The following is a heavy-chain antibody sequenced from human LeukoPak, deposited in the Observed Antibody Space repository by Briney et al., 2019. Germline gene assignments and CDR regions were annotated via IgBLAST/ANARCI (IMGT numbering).Heavy chain of an antibody. CDR1: GFTFSDYA. CDR2: VSTGGGDT. J-gene: IGHJ3*02. Sequence: GGSLRLSCEASGFTFSDYAMSWVRQAPGKGLEWVSTVSTGGGDTYYADSVKGRFLISRDSSKNTVSLQMNSLRVEDTAVYYCAVAGSGTFDIWGQGTTVTVSS. CDR3: AVAGSGTFDI. D-gene: IGHD1-26*01. V-gene: IGHV3-23*01.